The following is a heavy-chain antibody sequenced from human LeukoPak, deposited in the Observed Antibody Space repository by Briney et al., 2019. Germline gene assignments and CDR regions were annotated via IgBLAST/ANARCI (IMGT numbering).Heavy chain of an antibody. J-gene: IGHJ4*02. CDR2: IYYSGST. V-gene: IGHV4-59*08. CDR1: GGSISSYY. Sequence: NSSEALSLTCTVSGGSISSYYWSWIRQPPGKGLEWIGYIYYSGSTNYNPSLKSRVTISVDTSKNQFSLKLSSVTAADTAVCYCARQAIYDSSGYYQYYFDYWGQGTLVTVSS. CDR3: ARQAIYDSSGYYQYYFDY. D-gene: IGHD3-22*01.